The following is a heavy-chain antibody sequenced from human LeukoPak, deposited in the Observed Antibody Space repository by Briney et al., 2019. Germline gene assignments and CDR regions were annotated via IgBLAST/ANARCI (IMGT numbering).Heavy chain of an antibody. CDR2: FDPEDGET. J-gene: IGHJ3*02. CDR3: ATPPGDYYDSSGYYGAFDI. D-gene: IGHD3-22*01. V-gene: IGHV1-24*01. CDR1: GYTLTELS. Sequence: ASVKVSCKVSGYTLTELSMHWVRQAPGKGLEWMGGFDPEDGETIYAQKFQGRVTMTEDTSTDTAYMELRSLRSEDTAVYYCATPPGDYYDSSGYYGAFDIWGQGTMVTVSS.